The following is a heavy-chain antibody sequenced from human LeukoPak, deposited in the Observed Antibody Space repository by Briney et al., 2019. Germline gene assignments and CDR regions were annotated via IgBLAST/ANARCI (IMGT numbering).Heavy chain of an antibody. J-gene: IGHJ4*02. CDR3: ARALPYSGSYYRGVRGYFDY. CDR1: GGSISSYY. V-gene: IGHV4-59*12. Sequence: SETLSLTCTVSGGSISSYYWSWIRQPPGKGLEWIGYIYYSGSTNYNPSPKSRVTISVDTSKNQFSLKLSSVTAADTAVYYCARALPYSGSYYRGVRGYFDYWGQGTLVTVSS. CDR2: IYYSGST. D-gene: IGHD1-26*01.